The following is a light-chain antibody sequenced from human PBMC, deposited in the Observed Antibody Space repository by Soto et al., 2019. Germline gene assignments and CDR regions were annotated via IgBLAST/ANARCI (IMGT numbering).Light chain of an antibody. Sequence: DLQMTQSPSTLSASVGDRVTITCRASQSINNWLAWYQQKPGKAPKLLLYEASGLESGVPSRFSGSGSGTEFTLTVSSLQPNDFATYYCQHYNSYSPAFGQGTKVEIK. CDR2: EAS. CDR1: QSINNW. CDR3: QHYNSYSPA. J-gene: IGKJ1*01. V-gene: IGKV1-5*03.